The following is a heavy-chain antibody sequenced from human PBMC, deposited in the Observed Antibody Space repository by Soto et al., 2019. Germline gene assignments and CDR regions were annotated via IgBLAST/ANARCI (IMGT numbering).Heavy chain of an antibody. J-gene: IGHJ4*02. CDR1: GGSMRHYY. D-gene: IGHD6-13*01. Sequence: PSAPLSVTCTVSGGSMRHYYSWTWIRQPAGKGLEWIGRISTIGTTTYSPSLKRRVTMSVDTAKNHFSLRLSSVTAADTAVYYCARGFGSWNDYWGQGARVTVSS. CDR2: ISTIGTT. CDR3: ARGFGSWNDY. V-gene: IGHV4-4*07.